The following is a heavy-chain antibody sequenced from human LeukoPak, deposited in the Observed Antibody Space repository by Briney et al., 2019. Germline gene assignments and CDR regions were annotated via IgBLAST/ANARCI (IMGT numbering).Heavy chain of an antibody. J-gene: IGHJ4*02. V-gene: IGHV3-30*18. CDR3: AKVKAALLWFGTIFDY. CDR1: GFTFSSYG. Sequence: GGSLRLSCAASGFTFSSYGMHWVRQAPGKGLEWVAVISYDGSNKYYADSVKGRFTISRDNSKNTLYLQMNSLRAEDTAVYYCAKVKAALLWFGTIFDYWGQGTLVTVSS. D-gene: IGHD3-10*01. CDR2: ISYDGSNK.